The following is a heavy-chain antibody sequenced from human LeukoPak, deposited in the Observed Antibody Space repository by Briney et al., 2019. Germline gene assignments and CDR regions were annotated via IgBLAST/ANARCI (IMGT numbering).Heavy chain of an antibody. CDR3: ARETGYYDSSAQRYYYYYMDV. D-gene: IGHD3-22*01. V-gene: IGHV4-4*09. CDR2: IYTSGST. Sequence: SETLSLTCTVSGGSISSYYWSWIRQPPGKGLEWIGYIYTSGSTNYNPSLKSRVTISVDTSKNQFSLKLSSVTAADTAVYYCARETGYYDSSAQRYYYYYMDVWGTGTTVTVSS. J-gene: IGHJ6*03. CDR1: GGSISSYY.